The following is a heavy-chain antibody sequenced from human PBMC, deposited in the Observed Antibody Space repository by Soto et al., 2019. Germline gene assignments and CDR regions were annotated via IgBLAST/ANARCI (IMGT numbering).Heavy chain of an antibody. D-gene: IGHD2-2*01. CDR1: GFTFDDYA. CDR3: AKGGQLLVEGGGY. CDR2: ISWNSGSI. V-gene: IGHV3-9*01. Sequence: EVQLVESGGGLVQPGRSLRLSCAASGFTFDDYAMHWVRQAPGKGLEWVSGISWNSGSIGYADSVNGRFTISRDNAKNSLYLQMNRLRAEGTALYYCAKGGQLLVEGGGYWGQGTLVTVSS. J-gene: IGHJ4*02.